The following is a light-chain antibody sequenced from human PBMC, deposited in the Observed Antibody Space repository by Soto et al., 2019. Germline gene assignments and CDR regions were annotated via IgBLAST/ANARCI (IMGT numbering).Light chain of an antibody. CDR3: SSYTSRSTRV. Sequence: QSVLTQPASVSGSPGQSITISCTGTSSDVGGYDYVSWYQQHPGKAPELMIYDVTNRPSGVSNRFSGSKSGNTASLTISGLQAEDEADYYCSSYTSRSTRVFGTGTKVTVL. V-gene: IGLV2-14*01. CDR2: DVT. J-gene: IGLJ1*01. CDR1: SSDVGGYDY.